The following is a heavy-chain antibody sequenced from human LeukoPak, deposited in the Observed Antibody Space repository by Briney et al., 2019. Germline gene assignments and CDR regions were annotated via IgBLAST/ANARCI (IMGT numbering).Heavy chain of an antibody. CDR1: GYTLTELS. CDR2: FDPKDGAT. V-gene: IGHV1-24*01. J-gene: IGHJ4*02. D-gene: IGHD3-22*01. Sequence: ASVKVSCKISGYTLTELSMHWIRQAPGKGLKWMGGFDPKDGATVYARKFQGRLTMTEDTSTATAYMELSSLTSEDTAVYFCYDSTYWGQGTLVTVSS. CDR3: YDSTY.